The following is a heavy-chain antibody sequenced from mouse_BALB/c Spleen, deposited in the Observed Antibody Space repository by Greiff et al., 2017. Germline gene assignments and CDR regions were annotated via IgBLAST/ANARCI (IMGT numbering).Heavy chain of an antibody. J-gene: IGHJ1*01. V-gene: IGHV5-12-2*01. Sequence: EVQGVESGGGLVQPGGSRKLSCAASGFTFSSFGMHWVRQAPEKRLEWVAYISNGGGSTYYPDTVKGRFTISRDNAKNTLYLQMSSLKSEDTAMYYCARHYYGSSYWYFDVWGAGTTVTVSS. CDR3: ARHYYGSSYWYFDV. CDR2: ISNGGGST. CDR1: GFTFSSFG. D-gene: IGHD1-1*01.